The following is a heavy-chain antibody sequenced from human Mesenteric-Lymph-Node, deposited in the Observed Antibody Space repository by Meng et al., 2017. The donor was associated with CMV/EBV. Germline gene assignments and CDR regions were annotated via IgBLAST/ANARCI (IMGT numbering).Heavy chain of an antibody. V-gene: IGHV1-8*03. Sequence: ASVKVSCKASGYTFTSYDINWVRQATGQGLEWMGWMNPNSGNTGYAQKFQGRVTITRNTSISTAYMELSSLRSEDTAVYYCARGGKYDFWSGYWYYYYGMDVWGQGTTVTVSS. J-gene: IGHJ6*02. CDR3: ARGGKYDFWSGYWYYYYGMDV. D-gene: IGHD3-3*01. CDR1: GYTFTSYD. CDR2: MNPNSGNT.